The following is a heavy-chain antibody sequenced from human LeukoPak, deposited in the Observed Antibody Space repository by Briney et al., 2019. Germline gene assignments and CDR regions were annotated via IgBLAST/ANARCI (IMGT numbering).Heavy chain of an antibody. CDR2: IHPEGNEK. Sequence: GGSLRLSCAVSGFGFTNFWMSWVRQAPGRGLEWVANIHPEGNEKYHVESVKGRFTISRDNTKNLLFLQMNGLRVEDTAVYYCARGDAFSGDHWGQGTLVTVSS. J-gene: IGHJ4*02. V-gene: IGHV3-7*04. CDR3: ARGDAFSGDH. CDR1: GFGFTNFW.